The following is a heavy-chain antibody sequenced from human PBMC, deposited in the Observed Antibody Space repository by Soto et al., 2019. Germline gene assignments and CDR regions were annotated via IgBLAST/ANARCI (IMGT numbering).Heavy chain of an antibody. V-gene: IGHV1-69*02. Sequence: QVQLVQSGAEVKKPGSSVKVSCKASGGTFSSYTISWVRQAPGQGLEWMGRIIPILGIANYAQKFQGRVTITADKSTSTAYMELSSLRSEDRAVYYCARVAHCSGGSCYSLGDAFDIWGQGTMVTVSS. CDR2: IIPILGIA. CDR1: GGTFSSYT. D-gene: IGHD2-15*01. CDR3: ARVAHCSGGSCYSLGDAFDI. J-gene: IGHJ3*02.